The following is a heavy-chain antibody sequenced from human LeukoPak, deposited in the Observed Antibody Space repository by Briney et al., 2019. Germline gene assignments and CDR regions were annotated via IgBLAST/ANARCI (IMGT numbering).Heavy chain of an antibody. CDR2: IYYSGST. Sequence: SETLSLTCTVSGDSISTYYWSWVRQPPGKGLEWIGYIYYSGSTNYNPSLKSRVTISVDTSKNQFSLKLSSVTAADTAVYYCARDTGGYSSSTYFDYWGQGTLVTVSS. CDR3: ARDTGGYSSSTYFDY. V-gene: IGHV4-59*01. D-gene: IGHD6-6*01. J-gene: IGHJ4*02. CDR1: GDSISTYY.